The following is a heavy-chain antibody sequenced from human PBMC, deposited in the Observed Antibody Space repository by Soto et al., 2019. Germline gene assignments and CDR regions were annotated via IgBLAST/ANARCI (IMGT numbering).Heavy chain of an antibody. Sequence: QVQLQESGPGLVKPSETLSLTCTVSGGSISSYYWSWIRQPPGKGLEWIGYIYYSGSTNYNPSLKSRVTISVAPPRNPFSRRLSSVTAADSAVYSCARGGGDRHSNYYYYGMDVWGQGTTVTVSS. CDR1: GGSISSYY. CDR3: ARGGGDRHSNYYYYGMDV. V-gene: IGHV4-59*01. CDR2: IYYSGST. J-gene: IGHJ6*02. D-gene: IGHD3-16*01.